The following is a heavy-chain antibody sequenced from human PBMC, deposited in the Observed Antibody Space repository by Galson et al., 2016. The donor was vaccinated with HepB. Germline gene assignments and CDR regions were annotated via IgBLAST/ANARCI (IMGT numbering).Heavy chain of an antibody. Sequence: SLRLSCAASGFTFNNAWMSWVRQAPGKGLEWVAVISYDGDTKYHADSVKGRFTISRDNSKNTLYLQMHRLRFEDTAVYYCASDPRQWQRGYNYGFEYWGQGTLVSVSS. J-gene: IGHJ4*02. D-gene: IGHD5-18*01. CDR1: GFTFNNAW. CDR2: ISYDGDTK. CDR3: ASDPRQWQRGYNYGFEY. V-gene: IGHV3-30*03.